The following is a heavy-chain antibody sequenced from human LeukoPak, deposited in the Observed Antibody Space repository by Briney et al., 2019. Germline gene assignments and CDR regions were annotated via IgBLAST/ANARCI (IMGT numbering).Heavy chain of an antibody. D-gene: IGHD2-15*01. Sequence: SETLSLTCAVYGGSFSGYYWSWIRQPPGKGLEWIGEINHSGSTNYNPSLKSRVTISVDTSKNQFSLKLSSVTAAGTAVYYCANTNIVVVVAATTYGMDVWGQGTTVTVAS. J-gene: IGHJ6*02. CDR2: INHSGST. CDR3: ANTNIVVVVAATTYGMDV. V-gene: IGHV4-34*01. CDR1: GGSFSGYY.